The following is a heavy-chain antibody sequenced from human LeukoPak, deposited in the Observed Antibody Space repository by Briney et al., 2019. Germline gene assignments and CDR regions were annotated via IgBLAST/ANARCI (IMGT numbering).Heavy chain of an antibody. D-gene: IGHD2-21*01. CDR1: GFTFSDLY. Sequence: GGSLRLSCTASGFTFSDLYMTWIRQVPGKGLEWLSYISPNSGDISYADSVKGRFTISRDNAKNSLYLQMNFLRAEGTAVYYCVRTARVADYWGQGTLVTVSS. CDR3: VRTARVADY. V-gene: IGHV3-11*04. J-gene: IGHJ4*02. CDR2: ISPNSGDI.